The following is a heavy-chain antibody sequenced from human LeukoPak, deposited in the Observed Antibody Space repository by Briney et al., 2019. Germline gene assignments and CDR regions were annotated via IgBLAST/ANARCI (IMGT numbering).Heavy chain of an antibody. V-gene: IGHV3-23*01. J-gene: IGHJ4*02. CDR3: AKPAKTDYADY. CDR2: ISGSGGST. Sequence: GGSLRLSCAASGFTFSSYEMNWVRQAPGKGLEWVSSISGSGGSTYYADSVKGRFTISRDNSKNTLFLQMNSLRAEDTAVYYCAKPAKTDYADYWGQGTLVTVSS. CDR1: GFTFSSYE. D-gene: IGHD1-14*01.